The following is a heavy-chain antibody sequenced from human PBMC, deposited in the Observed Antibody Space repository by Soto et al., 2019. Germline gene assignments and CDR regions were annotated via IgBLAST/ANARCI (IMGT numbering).Heavy chain of an antibody. J-gene: IGHJ4*02. CDR1: GGSISSYY. V-gene: IGHV4-59*08. D-gene: IGHD6-25*01. CDR3: ARFQGSGDEYIDY. Sequence: SETLSLTCTVSGGSISSYYWSWIRQPPGKGLEWIGYIYYSGSTNYNPSPKSRVTISVDTSKNQFSLKLSSVTAADTAVYYCARFQGSGDEYIDYWGQGTLVTVSS. CDR2: IYYSGST.